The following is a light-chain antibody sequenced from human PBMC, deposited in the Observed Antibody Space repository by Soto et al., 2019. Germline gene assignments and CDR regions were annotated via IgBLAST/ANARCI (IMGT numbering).Light chain of an antibody. CDR2: LNSDGSH. CDR1: SGHSSYA. V-gene: IGLV4-69*01. J-gene: IGLJ3*02. CDR3: QTWGTGWV. Sequence: QLVLTQSPSASASLGASVKLTCTLSSGHSSYAIAWHQQQPEKGPRYLMKLNSDGSHSKGDGIPDRFSGSRSGAERYLTISSLQSEDEADYYCQTWGTGWVFGGGTKVTVL.